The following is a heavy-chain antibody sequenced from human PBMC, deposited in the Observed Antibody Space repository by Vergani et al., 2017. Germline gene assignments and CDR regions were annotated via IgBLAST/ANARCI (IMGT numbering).Heavy chain of an antibody. CDR2: ISGSGGST. CDR3: AKASEEYSSSSDAFDI. D-gene: IGHD6-6*01. V-gene: IGHV3-23*01. Sequence: EVQLLEPGGGLVQPGGSLRLSCAASGFTFSSYAMSWVRQAPGKGLEWVSAISGSGGSTYYTDSVKGRFTISRANSKNTLYLQMNSLRAEDTAVYDCAKASEEYSSSSDAFDIWGQGTMVTVSS. CDR1: GFTFSSYA. J-gene: IGHJ3*02.